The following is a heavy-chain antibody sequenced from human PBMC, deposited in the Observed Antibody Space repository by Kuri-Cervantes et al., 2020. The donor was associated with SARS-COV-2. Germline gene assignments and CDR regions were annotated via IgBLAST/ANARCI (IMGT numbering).Heavy chain of an antibody. CDR2: ISGSGGST. Sequence: GGSLRLSCAASGFTFSSYAMSWVRQAPGKGLEWVSAISGSGGSTYYADSVKGRFTISRDNSKNTLYLQMNSLRAEDTAVYYCARSRPPVVVPAALRPLDYWGQGTLVTVSS. J-gene: IGHJ4*02. CDR3: ARSRPPVVVPAALRPLDY. V-gene: IGHV3-23*01. D-gene: IGHD2-2*01. CDR1: GFTFSSYA.